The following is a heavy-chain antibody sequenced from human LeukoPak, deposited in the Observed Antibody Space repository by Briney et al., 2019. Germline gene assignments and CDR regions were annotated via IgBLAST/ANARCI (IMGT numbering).Heavy chain of an antibody. CDR1: GFTVSSNY. CDR2: IYSGGST. D-gene: IGHD3-16*01. V-gene: IGHV3-53*01. Sequence: GGSLRLSCGASGFTVSSNYMSWVRQAPGKGLEWVSVIYSGGSTYYADSVKGRFTISRDNSKNTLYLQMNSLRAEDTAVYYCARDLGGVTDYWGQGTLVTVSS. CDR3: ARDLGGVTDY. J-gene: IGHJ4*02.